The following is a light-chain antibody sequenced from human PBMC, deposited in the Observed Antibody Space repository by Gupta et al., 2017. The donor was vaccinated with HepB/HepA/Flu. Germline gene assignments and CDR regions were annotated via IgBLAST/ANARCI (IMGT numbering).Light chain of an antibody. Sequence: ELVLTQSPAPLSLSPGERATLSCRASQSVSSYLAWYQQKPGEAPSILIYDASYSATGIPARFISSRSCTDYSLTISSLEPEDDAVYYCHQRSNSPPRTFGQGTRLEIK. CDR3: HQRSNSPPRT. CDR2: DAS. V-gene: IGKV3-11*01. CDR1: QSVSSY. J-gene: IGKJ5*01.